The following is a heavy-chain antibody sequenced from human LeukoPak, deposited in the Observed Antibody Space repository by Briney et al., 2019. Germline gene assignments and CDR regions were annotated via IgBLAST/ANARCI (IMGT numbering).Heavy chain of an antibody. CDR1: GYTFTGYY. CDR2: INPNSGGT. D-gene: IGHD3-22*01. V-gene: IGHV1-2*02. J-gene: IGHJ3*02. Sequence: ASVKVSCKAPGYTFTGYYMHWVRQAPGQGLEWMGWINPNSGGTNYAQKSQGRVTMTRDTSISTAYMELRRLRSDDTAVYYCARDRPSYYDSSGYLPHAFDIWGQGTMVTVSS. CDR3: ARDRPSYYDSSGYLPHAFDI.